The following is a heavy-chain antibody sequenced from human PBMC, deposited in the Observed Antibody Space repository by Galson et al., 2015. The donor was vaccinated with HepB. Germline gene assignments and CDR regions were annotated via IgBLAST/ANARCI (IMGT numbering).Heavy chain of an antibody. CDR2: INHSGST. CDR1: GGSFSGYY. V-gene: IGHV4-34*01. D-gene: IGHD6-6*01. Sequence: LSLTCAVYGGSFSGYYWSWIRQPPGKGLEWIGEINHSGSTNYNPSLKSRVTISVDTSKNQFSLKLSSVTAADTAVYYCARGPNSSSAGTDVWGKGTTVTVSS. J-gene: IGHJ6*04. CDR3: ARGPNSSSAGTDV.